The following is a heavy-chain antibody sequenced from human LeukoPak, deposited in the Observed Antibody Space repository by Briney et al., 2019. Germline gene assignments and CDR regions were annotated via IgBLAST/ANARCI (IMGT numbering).Heavy chain of an antibody. Sequence: SETLSLTCTVSGGSISSSSYYWGWIRQPPGKGLEWIGSIYYSGSTYYNPSLKSRVTISVDTSKNQFSLKLSSVTAADTAVYYCARDTIADNWFDPWGQGTLVTVSS. CDR1: GGSISSSSYY. CDR3: ARDTIADNWFDP. CDR2: IYYSGST. J-gene: IGHJ5*02. D-gene: IGHD6-13*01. V-gene: IGHV4-39*02.